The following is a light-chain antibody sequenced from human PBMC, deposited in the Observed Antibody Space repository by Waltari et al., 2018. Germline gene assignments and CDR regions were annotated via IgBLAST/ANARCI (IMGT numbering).Light chain of an antibody. CDR3: SSQSSNDVVL. Sequence: QSALTQPASVSGSPGQSVTIFCAGTSNDVGGYNSVSWYQEHPGQAHRVIIYDVSDRPSVVSDRFSGSKSGNTASLTISGLQAEDEADYYCSSQSSNDVVLFGGGTKLTVL. J-gene: IGLJ2*01. CDR2: DVS. CDR1: SNDVGGYNS. V-gene: IGLV2-14*01.